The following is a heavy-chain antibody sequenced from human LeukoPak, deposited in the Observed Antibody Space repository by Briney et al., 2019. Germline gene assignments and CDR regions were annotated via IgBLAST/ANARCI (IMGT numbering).Heavy chain of an antibody. J-gene: IGHJ3*02. V-gene: IGHV1-18*01. CDR1: GYTFTSYG. CDR2: ISAYNGNT. D-gene: IGHD1-26*01. CDR3: AMASGSYYSDAFDI. Sequence: ASVKVSCKASGYTFTSYGISWVRQAPGQGLEGMGWISAYNGNTNYAQKLQGRVTMTTDTSTSTAYMELRSLRSDDTAVYYCAMASGSYYSDAFDIWGQGTMVTVSS.